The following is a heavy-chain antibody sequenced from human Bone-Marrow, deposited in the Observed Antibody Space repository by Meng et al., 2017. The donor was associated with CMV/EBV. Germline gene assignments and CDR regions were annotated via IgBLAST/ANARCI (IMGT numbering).Heavy chain of an antibody. CDR3: ARDRPLPPTACDAFDI. CDR1: GYTFTTYG. CDR2: INTYSCYT. D-gene: IGHD4-17*01. V-gene: IGHV1-18*01. J-gene: IGHJ3*02. Sequence: ASVKVSCKASGYTFTTYGITWVRQAPGLGLEWLGWINTYSCYTNYAQKLQGRVTMTTDTSTSTAYMELRSLRSDDTAVYYCARDRPLPPTACDAFDIWGQGTMVTVSS.